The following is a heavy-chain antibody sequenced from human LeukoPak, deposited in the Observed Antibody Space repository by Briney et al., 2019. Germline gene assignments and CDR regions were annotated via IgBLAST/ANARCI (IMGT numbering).Heavy chain of an antibody. J-gene: IGHJ5*02. CDR2: IYYSGST. Sequence: SETLSLTCAVSGGSISSGGYSWSWIRQPPGKGLEWIGYIYYSGSTYYNPSLKSRVTISVDTSKNQFSLKLSSVTAADTAVYYCARTYYYGSGSSYFDPWGQGTLVTVSS. V-gene: IGHV4-30-4*07. D-gene: IGHD3-10*01. CDR1: GGSISSGGYS. CDR3: ARTYYYGSGSSYFDP.